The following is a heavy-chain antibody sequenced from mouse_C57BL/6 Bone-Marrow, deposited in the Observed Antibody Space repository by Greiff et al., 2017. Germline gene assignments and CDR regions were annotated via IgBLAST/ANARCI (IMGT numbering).Heavy chain of an antibody. CDR3: ARGSNCAVYY. V-gene: IGHV1-69*01. Sequence: QVPLKQPGAELVMPGASVKLSCKASGYTFTSYWMHWVKQRPGQGLEWIGEIDPSDSYTNYNQKFKGKSTLTLDKSSSTAYMQLRSLTSEDSAVYYCARGSNCAVYYLGQGTSVTVSS. J-gene: IGHJ4*01. CDR1: GYTFTSYW. CDR2: IDPSDSYT. D-gene: IGHD2-5*01.